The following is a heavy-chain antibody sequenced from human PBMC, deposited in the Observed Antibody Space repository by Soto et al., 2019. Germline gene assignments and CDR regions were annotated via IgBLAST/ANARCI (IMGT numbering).Heavy chain of an antibody. Sequence: SVRLSCAASGFTFSSYAMHWVRQAPGKGLEWVAVISYDGSNTYYADSVKGRFTISRDNSKNTLYLQMNSLRAEDTAVYYCARAATIKVYYYYGMDVWGQGTTVIV. CDR2: ISYDGSNT. CDR1: GFTFSSYA. J-gene: IGHJ6*02. V-gene: IGHV3-30-3*01. D-gene: IGHD5-12*01. CDR3: ARAATIKVYYYYGMDV.